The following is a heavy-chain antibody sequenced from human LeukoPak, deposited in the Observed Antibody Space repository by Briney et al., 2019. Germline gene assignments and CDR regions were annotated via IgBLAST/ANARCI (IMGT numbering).Heavy chain of an antibody. D-gene: IGHD6-13*01. Sequence: ASVKASCKASGYTFTGYYMHWVRQAPGQGLEWMGWINPNSGGTNYAQKFQGWVTMTRDTSISTAYMELSRLRSDDTAVYYCARATGYSSSQGAFDIWGQGTMVTVSS. CDR3: ARATGYSSSQGAFDI. J-gene: IGHJ3*02. V-gene: IGHV1-2*04. CDR1: GYTFTGYY. CDR2: INPNSGGT.